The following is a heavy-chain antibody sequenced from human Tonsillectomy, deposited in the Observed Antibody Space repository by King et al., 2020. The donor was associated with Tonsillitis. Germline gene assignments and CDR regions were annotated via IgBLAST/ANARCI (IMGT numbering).Heavy chain of an antibody. J-gene: IGHJ4*02. Sequence: VQLVESGGGLVQPGGSLRLSCAASGFTFSSYWMTWVRQAPGKGLEWVANIEQDGSEKYYVDSVKGRFTISRDNAKNSVYLQMNRLRAEDTALYYCARSSAHYYDTSGPDYWGQGTLVTVSS. CDR2: IEQDGSEK. D-gene: IGHD3-22*01. CDR1: GFTFSSYW. CDR3: ARSSAHYYDTSGPDY. V-gene: IGHV3-7*01.